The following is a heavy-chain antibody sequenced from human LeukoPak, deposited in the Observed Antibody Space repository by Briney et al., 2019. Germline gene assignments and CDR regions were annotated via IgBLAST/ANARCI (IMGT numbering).Heavy chain of an antibody. V-gene: IGHV4-59*08. Sequence: PSETLSLTCTVSGGSISTYYWSWIRQPPGKGLEWIGYIYYSGSTNYNPSLKSRVTISVDTSKNQFSLKLSSVTAADTAVYYCAREHDYGDHVWFDPWGQGTLVTVSS. D-gene: IGHD4-17*01. CDR1: GGSISTYY. CDR2: IYYSGST. J-gene: IGHJ5*02. CDR3: AREHDYGDHVWFDP.